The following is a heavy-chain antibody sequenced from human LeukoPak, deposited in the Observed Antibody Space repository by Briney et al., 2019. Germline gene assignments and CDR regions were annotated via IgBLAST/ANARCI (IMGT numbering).Heavy chain of an antibody. CDR1: GGSISSSSYY. CDR2: IYYSGST. D-gene: IGHD5-12*01. Sequence: SETLSLTCTVSGGSISSSSYYGGWIRQPPGKGLEWIGSIYYSGSTYYNPSLKSRVTISVDTSKNQFSLKLSSVTAADTAVYYCARRGGYSGYGPFDYWGQGTLVTVSS. J-gene: IGHJ4*02. CDR3: ARRGGYSGYGPFDY. V-gene: IGHV4-39*01.